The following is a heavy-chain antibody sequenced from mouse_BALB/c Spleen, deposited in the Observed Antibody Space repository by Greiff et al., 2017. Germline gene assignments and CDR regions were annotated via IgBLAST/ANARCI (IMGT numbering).Heavy chain of an antibody. D-gene: IGHD2-4*01. J-gene: IGHJ3*01. CDR2: IYPGGGYT. Sequence: VKLQESGAELVRPGTSVKISCKASGYTFTNYWLGWVKQRPGHGLEWIGDIYPGGGYTNYNEKFKGKATLTADTSSSTAYMQLSSLTSEDSAVYFCARRGDDYDGKAWFAYWGEGTLVTVSA. CDR3: ARRGDDYDGKAWFAY. CDR1: GYTFTNYW. V-gene: IGHV1-63*02.